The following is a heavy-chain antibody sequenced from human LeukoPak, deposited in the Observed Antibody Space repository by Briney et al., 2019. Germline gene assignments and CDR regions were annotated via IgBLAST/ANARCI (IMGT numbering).Heavy chain of an antibody. D-gene: IGHD1-26*01. V-gene: IGHV3-15*01. CDR3: TTDGKYSRIPSPEFWFDP. Sequence: GGSLRLSCAASGLTFSNAWMTWVRKIPGKGLEWVGRIKSKVDGGTADYATHVKGRFTISRDDSKNTMYLEMNSLKTEDTAVYYCTTDGKYSRIPSPEFWFDPWGQGTPVTVSS. CDR1: GLTFSNAW. CDR2: IKSKVDGGTA. J-gene: IGHJ5*02.